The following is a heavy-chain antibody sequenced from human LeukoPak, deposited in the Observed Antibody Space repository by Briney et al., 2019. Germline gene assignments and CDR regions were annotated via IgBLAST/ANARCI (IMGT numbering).Heavy chain of an antibody. D-gene: IGHD5-18*01. Sequence: GASVKVSCKASGYTFTSYAMHWVRQAPGQRLEWMGWINAGNGNTKYSQKFQGRVTITRDTSASTAYMELSSLRSEDTAVYYCARDRFVNSYGPYYGMDVWGQGTTVTVSS. CDR2: INAGNGNT. J-gene: IGHJ6*02. CDR3: ARDRFVNSYGPYYGMDV. V-gene: IGHV1-3*01. CDR1: GYTFTSYA.